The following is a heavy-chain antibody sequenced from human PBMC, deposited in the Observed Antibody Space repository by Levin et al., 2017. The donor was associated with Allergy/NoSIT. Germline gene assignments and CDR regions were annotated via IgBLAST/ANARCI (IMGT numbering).Heavy chain of an antibody. Sequence: PSETLSLTCTVSGGSISSGSYYWSWIRQPAGKGLEWIGRIYTSGSTNYNPSLKSRVTISVDTSKNQFSLKLSSVTAADTAVYYCARVYLTCSTSCWGYFDYWGQGTLVTVSS. CDR1: GGSISSGSYY. J-gene: IGHJ4*02. CDR3: ARVYLTCSTSCWGYFDY. V-gene: IGHV4-61*02. CDR2: IYTSGST. D-gene: IGHD2-2*01.